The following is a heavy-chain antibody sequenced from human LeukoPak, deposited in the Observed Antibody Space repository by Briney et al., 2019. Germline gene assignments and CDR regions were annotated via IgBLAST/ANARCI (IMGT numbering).Heavy chain of an antibody. V-gene: IGHV1-18*01. CDR3: ARDVDPRYYDILTGYYNPRFDY. CDR1: GYTFTSYG. D-gene: IGHD3-9*01. Sequence: ASVKVSCKASGYTFTSYGISWVRQAPGQGLEWMGWISAYNGNTNYAQKLQGRVTMTTDTSTSTAYMELRSLRSDDTAVYYCARDVDPRYYDILTGYYNPRFDYWGQGTLVTVSS. CDR2: ISAYNGNT. J-gene: IGHJ4*02.